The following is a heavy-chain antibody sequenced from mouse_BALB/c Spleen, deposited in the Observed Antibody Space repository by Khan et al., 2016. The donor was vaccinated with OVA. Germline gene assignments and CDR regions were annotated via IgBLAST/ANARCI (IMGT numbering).Heavy chain of an antibody. CDR2: ISSGSTYT. CDR1: GFSFSSYT. V-gene: IGHV5-6-4*01. J-gene: IGHJ1*01. Sequence: EVELVESGGGLVKPGGSLKLSCAASGFSFSSYTMSWVRQTPEKRLEWVATISSGSTYTYYPDSVKGRFTISRDNAKNHLYLQMSSLKSEDTAMYYCTRDGNYAHWYFDVWGAGTTVTVSS. CDR3: TRDGNYAHWYFDV. D-gene: IGHD2-1*01.